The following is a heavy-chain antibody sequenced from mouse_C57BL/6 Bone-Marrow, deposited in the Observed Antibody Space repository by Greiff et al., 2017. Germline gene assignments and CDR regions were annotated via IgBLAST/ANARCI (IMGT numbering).Heavy chain of an antibody. CDR3: TRAYYDYWFAY. D-gene: IGHD2-4*01. V-gene: IGHV5-9-1*02. J-gene: IGHJ3*01. CDR2: ISSGGDYI. Sequence: EVKVVESGEGLVKPGGSLKLSCAASGFTFSSYAMSWVRQTPEKRLEWVAYISSGGDYIYYADTVKGRFPISRDNARNTLYLQMSSLKSEDTAMYYGTRAYYDYWFAYWGQGTLVTVSA. CDR1: GFTFSSYA.